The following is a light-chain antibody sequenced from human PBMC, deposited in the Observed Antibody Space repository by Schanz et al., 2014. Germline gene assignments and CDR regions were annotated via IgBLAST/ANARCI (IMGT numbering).Light chain of an antibody. CDR3: QSYDSSLSAWV. CDR1: SSNIGTKH. Sequence: QSVLTQPPSASGTPGQRVTISCSGSSSNIGTKHVYWYHQVPGTAPKLLIYNNNQRPSGVPDRFSGSKSGTSASLAISGLRSEDEADYYCQSYDSSLSAWVFGGGTKLTVL. CDR2: NNN. V-gene: IGLV1-47*01. J-gene: IGLJ3*02.